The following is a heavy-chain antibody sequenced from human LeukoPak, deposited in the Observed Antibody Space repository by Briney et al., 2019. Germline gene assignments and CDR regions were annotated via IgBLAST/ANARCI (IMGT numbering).Heavy chain of an antibody. CDR3: ARDLDSSGYSYGMDV. D-gene: IGHD3-22*01. Sequence: GGSLRLSCAASGSTFSSYWMSWVRQAPGKGLEWVANIKQDGSEKYYVDSVKGRFTISRDNAKNSLYLQMNSLRAEDTAVYYCARDLDSSGYSYGMDVWGQGTTVTVSS. CDR1: GSTFSSYW. CDR2: IKQDGSEK. V-gene: IGHV3-7*01. J-gene: IGHJ6*02.